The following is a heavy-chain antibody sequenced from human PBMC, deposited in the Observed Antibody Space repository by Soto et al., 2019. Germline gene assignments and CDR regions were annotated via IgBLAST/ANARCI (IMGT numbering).Heavy chain of an antibody. CDR2: VNTYNGNP. CDR3: ARDSQYSTSWQRFDS. D-gene: IGHD6-13*01. CDR1: GYTFTNYA. J-gene: IGHJ4*02. V-gene: IGHV1-18*01. Sequence: QVQLVQSGGELKKPGASVKVSCKASGYTFTNYAISWVRQAPGRGLEWMGWVNTYNGNPNYAQIFQGRVTMTTDTSTGTDYMELRSLKSDHSAIYYCARDSQYSTSWQRFDSWGQGTLVTVSS.